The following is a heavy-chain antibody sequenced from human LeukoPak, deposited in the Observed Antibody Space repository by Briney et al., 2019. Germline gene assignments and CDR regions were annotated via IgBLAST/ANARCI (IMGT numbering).Heavy chain of an antibody. D-gene: IGHD3-22*01. V-gene: IGHV3-11*04. CDR2: ISSSGSTI. J-gene: IGHJ4*02. CDR3: ARDPPDSSGESY. CDR1: GFTLSDYY. Sequence: PGGSLRLSCAASGFTLSDYYMSWIRQAPGKGLEWVSYISSSGSTIYYADSVKGRFTISRDNAKNSQYLQMNSLRAEDTAVYYCARDPPDSSGESYWGQGTLVTVSS.